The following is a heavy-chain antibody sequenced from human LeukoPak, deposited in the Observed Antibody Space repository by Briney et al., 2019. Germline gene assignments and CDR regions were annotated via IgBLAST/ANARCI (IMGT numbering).Heavy chain of an antibody. J-gene: IGHJ4*02. Sequence: ASVKVSCKASGYTFTSYGISWVRQAPGQGLEWMGWISAYNGNTNYAQKLQGRVTMTTDTSTSTAYMELRSLRSDGTAVYYCARGVLRFLEWLFYFDYWGQETLVTASS. V-gene: IGHV1-18*01. CDR1: GYTFTSYG. CDR3: ARGVLRFLEWLFYFDY. D-gene: IGHD3-3*01. CDR2: ISAYNGNT.